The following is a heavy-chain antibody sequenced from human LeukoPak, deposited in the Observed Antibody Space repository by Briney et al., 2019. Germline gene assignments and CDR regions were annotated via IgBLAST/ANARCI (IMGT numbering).Heavy chain of an antibody. CDR2: ISSSSSYI. D-gene: IGHD2-2*01. CDR1: GFTFSSYS. CDR3: ARRGYYCSSTSCHFDY. V-gene: IGHV3-21*01. Sequence: PGGSLRLSCAASGFTFSSYSMNWVRQAPGKGLEWVSSISSSSSYIYYADSVKGRFTISRDNAKNSLYLQMNSPRAEDTAVYYCARRGYYCSSTSCHFDYWGQGTLVTVSS. J-gene: IGHJ4*02.